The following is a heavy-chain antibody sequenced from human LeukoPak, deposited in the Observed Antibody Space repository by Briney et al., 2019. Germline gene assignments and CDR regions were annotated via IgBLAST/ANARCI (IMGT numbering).Heavy chain of an antibody. CDR2: ISWNSGSI. CDR1: GFTFDDYA. J-gene: IGHJ4*02. Sequence: GRSLRLSCAASGFTFDDYAMHWVRHAPGKGLEWVSGISWNSGSIGYADSVKGRFTISRDNAKNSLYLQMNSLRAEDTALYYCAKVNYDSSGYYSYFDYWGQGTLVTVSS. CDR3: AKVNYDSSGYYSYFDY. V-gene: IGHV3-9*01. D-gene: IGHD3-22*01.